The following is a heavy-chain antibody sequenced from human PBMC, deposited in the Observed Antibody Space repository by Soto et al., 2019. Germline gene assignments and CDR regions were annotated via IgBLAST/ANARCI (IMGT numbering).Heavy chain of an antibody. CDR2: INACNGNT. D-gene: IGHD2-21*02. J-gene: IGHJ5*02. Sequence: ASVKVSFKASGYTFTMYAMHVVRQSPVQGREWMGWINACNGNTKYSQKFQGRVTITRDTSASTAYMELSSLRSEDTAGYYCAADLVIGPRVTGTPFMPFDHWGQGTLVTV. CDR3: AADLVIGPRVTGTPFMPFDH. CDR1: GYTFTMYA. V-gene: IGHV1-3*01.